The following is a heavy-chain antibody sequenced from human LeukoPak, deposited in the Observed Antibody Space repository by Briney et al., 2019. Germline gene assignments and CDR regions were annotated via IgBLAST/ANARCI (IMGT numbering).Heavy chain of an antibody. D-gene: IGHD3-22*01. J-gene: IGHJ4*02. CDR2: IRGSGGST. Sequence: PGGSLRLSCAASGFTFSSYAMSWVRQAPGKGLEWVSDIRGSGGSTYYADSVKGRFTISRDNSKNTLYMQMNSLRAEDTAVYYCAKDGGYYDSSGYFDYWGQGTLVTVSS. V-gene: IGHV3-23*01. CDR1: GFTFSSYA. CDR3: AKDGGYYDSSGYFDY.